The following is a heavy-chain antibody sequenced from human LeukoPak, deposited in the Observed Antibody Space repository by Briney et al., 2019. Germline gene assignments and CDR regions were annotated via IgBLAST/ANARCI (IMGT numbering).Heavy chain of an antibody. CDR2: IYYSGKT. D-gene: IGHD4-23*01. CDR3: ARYGGDSDWYFDL. Sequence: SETLSLTCAVSGYSISSRNWWGWIRQPPGKGLEWIGYIYYSGKTYYSPSLKSRVTMSLDTSQNQFSLKLSPVTAVDTAVYFCARYGGDSDWYFDLWGRGTLVTVSS. CDR1: GYSISSRNW. J-gene: IGHJ2*01. V-gene: IGHV4-28*01.